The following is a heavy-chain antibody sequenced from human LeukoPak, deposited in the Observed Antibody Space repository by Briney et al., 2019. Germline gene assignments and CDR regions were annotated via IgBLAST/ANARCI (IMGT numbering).Heavy chain of an antibody. V-gene: IGHV4-4*09. CDR3: ARHRGYCSSTSCPYIDY. CDR1: GGSISSYY. D-gene: IGHD2-2*01. CDR2: IYTSGST. Sequence: SETLSLTCTVSGGSISSYYWSWIRQPPGKGLEWIGYIYTSGSTNYNPSLKSRVTISVDTSKNQFSLKLSSVPAADTAVYYCARHRGYCSSTSCPYIDYWGQGTLVTVSP. J-gene: IGHJ4*02.